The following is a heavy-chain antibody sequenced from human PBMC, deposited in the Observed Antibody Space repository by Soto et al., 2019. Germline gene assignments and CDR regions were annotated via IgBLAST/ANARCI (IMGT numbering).Heavy chain of an antibody. CDR2: IIPILGIA. J-gene: IGHJ4*02. CDR3: ARDPLDYCSGGSCYGY. D-gene: IGHD2-15*01. V-gene: IGHV1-69*08. CDR1: GGTFSSYT. Sequence: QVQLVQSGAEVKKPGSSVKVSCKASGGTFSSYTISWVRQAPGQGLEWMGRIIPILGIANYAQEFQGRVTITADKSTSTAYMELSSLRSEDTAVYYCARDPLDYCSGGSCYGYWGQGTLVTVSS.